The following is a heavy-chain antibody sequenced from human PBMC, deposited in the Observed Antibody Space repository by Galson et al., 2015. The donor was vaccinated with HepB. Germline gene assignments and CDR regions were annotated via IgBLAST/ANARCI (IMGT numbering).Heavy chain of an antibody. CDR3: AKDRGYYDSSGYYRGYYFDY. V-gene: IGHV3-30-3*01. D-gene: IGHD3-22*01. CDR2: ISYDGSSK. CDR1: GFTFSSYA. Sequence: SLRLSCAASGFTFSSYAMHWVRQAPGKGLEWVAVISYDGSSKYYADSVKGRFTISRDNSKNTLYLQMNSLRAEDTAVYYCAKDRGYYDSSGYYRGYYFDYWGQGTLVTVSS. J-gene: IGHJ4*02.